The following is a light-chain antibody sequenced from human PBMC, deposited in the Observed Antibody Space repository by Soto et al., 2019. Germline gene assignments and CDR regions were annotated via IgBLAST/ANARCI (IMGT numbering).Light chain of an antibody. CDR3: QQSYSTPPFA. CDR1: QSISSY. Sequence: DIPMAQSPSSLSASVGDRVTITCRASQSISSYLNWYQQKPGKAPKLLMYAASSLQSGVPSRFSGSGSGTDVTLTISSLQPEDFATYYLQQSYSTPPFAFGPGTKVDIK. CDR2: AAS. J-gene: IGKJ3*01. V-gene: IGKV1-39*01.